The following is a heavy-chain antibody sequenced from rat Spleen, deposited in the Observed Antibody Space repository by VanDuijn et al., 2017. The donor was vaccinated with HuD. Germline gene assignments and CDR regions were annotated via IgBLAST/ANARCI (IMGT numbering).Heavy chain of an antibody. V-gene: IGHV5-19*01. J-gene: IGHJ2*01. CDR2: ISSSGDST. CDR1: GFTFSNYG. Sequence: EVQLVESGGGLVQPGRSLKLSCAASGFTFSNYGMNWIRQAPTKGLEWVATISSSGDSTYYRDSVKGRFTISRDNAKSTLYLQMNSLRSEDTATYYCTRRMYTTDPPFDYWGQGVMVTVSS. D-gene: IGHD1-6*01. CDR3: TRRMYTTDPPFDY.